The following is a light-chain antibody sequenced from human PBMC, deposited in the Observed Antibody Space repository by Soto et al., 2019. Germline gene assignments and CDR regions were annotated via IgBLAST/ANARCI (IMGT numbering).Light chain of an antibody. CDR3: SSFTGFSTV. CDR2: EVT. V-gene: IGLV2-8*01. J-gene: IGLJ1*01. CDR1: SSDIGASNF. Sequence: QSALAQPPSAPGSPGQSVTISCTGTSSDIGASNFVSWYQHPPGKAPKLVIYEVTKRPSGVPDRFSGSKFGNTASLTVSGLQTEDGADYYCSSFTGFSTVFGSGTKVTVL.